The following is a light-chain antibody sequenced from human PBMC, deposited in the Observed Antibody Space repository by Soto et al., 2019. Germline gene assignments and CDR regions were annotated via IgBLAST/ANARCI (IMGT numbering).Light chain of an antibody. V-gene: IGKV2-28*01. Sequence: DIVMTQSPLSLPVTPGEPASISCRSSQSLLHSNGYNYLDWYLQKPGQSPQLLIYLGSNRASGVPDRFSGSGSGTDFTLKISRVEAEDVGVYYCMQALRNPYTFGQGTKLEIK. CDR1: QSLLHSNGYNY. CDR3: MQALRNPYT. CDR2: LGS. J-gene: IGKJ2*01.